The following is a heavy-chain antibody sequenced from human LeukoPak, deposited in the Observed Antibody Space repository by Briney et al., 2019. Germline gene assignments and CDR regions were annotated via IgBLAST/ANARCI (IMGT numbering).Heavy chain of an antibody. CDR2: IIPIFGTA. CDR1: GGTFSSYA. Sequence: SVKVSCKASGGTFSSYAISWVRQAPGQGLEWMGGIIPIFGTANYAQKFQGRVTMTRNTSITTAYMELSSLRSDDTAIYYCARGVAAGYDYWAREPWSPSPQ. D-gene: IGHD6-13*01. CDR3: ARGVAAGYDY. V-gene: IGHV1-69*05. J-gene: IGHJ4*02.